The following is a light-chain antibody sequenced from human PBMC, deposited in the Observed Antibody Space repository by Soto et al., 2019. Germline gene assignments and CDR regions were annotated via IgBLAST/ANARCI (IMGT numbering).Light chain of an antibody. CDR3: LQRSDWRT. CDR2: GAS. CDR1: QSVSSS. Sequence: EIVLTQSPATLSLSPGERATLSCRASQSVSSSLAWYHQKPGQAPRLLIYGASSRATGVPDRFSGSGSGTDFTLTISRLEPEDFAVYYCLQRSDWRTFGRGTKVDIK. J-gene: IGKJ1*01. V-gene: IGKV3-11*01.